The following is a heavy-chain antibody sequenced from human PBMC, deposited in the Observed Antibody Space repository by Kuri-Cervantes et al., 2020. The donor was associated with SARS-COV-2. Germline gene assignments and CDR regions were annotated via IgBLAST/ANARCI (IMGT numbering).Heavy chain of an antibody. J-gene: IGHJ4*02. V-gene: IGHV4-59*01. CDR2: IHYSGST. CDR1: GGSISSYY. D-gene: IGHD1-26*01. CDR3: ARDNILYSGSGFDL. Sequence: GSLRLSCTVSGGSISSYYWSWVRQPPGKGLEWIGNIHYSGSTNYNPSLKSRVTISADTSKNQLSLKLHSVTAADTAVYFCARDNILYSGSGFDLWGQGTLVTVSS.